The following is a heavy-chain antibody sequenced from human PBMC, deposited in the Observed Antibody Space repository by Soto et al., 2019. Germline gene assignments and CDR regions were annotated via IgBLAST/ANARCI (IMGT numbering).Heavy chain of an antibody. CDR2: IYHSGGT. CDR1: GYSISSGYY. J-gene: IGHJ3*02. D-gene: IGHD3-10*01. CDR3: ARDRACYGSGSYYNNDAFDI. V-gene: IGHV4-38-2*02. Sequence: PSETLSLTCAVSGYSISSGYYWGWIRQPPGKGLEWIGSIYHSGGTYYNPSLKSRVTISVDTSKNQFSLKLSSVTAADTAVYYCARDRACYGSGSYYNNDAFDIWGQGTMVTVSS.